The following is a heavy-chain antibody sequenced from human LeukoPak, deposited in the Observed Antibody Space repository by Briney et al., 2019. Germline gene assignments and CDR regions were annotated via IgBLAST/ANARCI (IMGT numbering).Heavy chain of an antibody. CDR2: INTNSGGT. D-gene: IGHD3-22*01. J-gene: IGHJ4*02. CDR3: ARGSSKYYYDSSGYPFDY. V-gene: IGHV1-2*02. CDR1: GYTFTGYY. Sequence: GASVKVSCKASGYTFTGYYMHWVRQAPGQGLEWMGWINTNSGGTNYAQKFQGRVTMTRDTSISTAYMELSRLRSDDTAVYYCARGSSKYYYDSSGYPFDYWGQGTLVTVSS.